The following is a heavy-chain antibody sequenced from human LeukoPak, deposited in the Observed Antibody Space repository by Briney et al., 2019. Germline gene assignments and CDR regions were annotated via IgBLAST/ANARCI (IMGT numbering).Heavy chain of an antibody. CDR3: ARDRRHSSGWYAY. CDR1: GFTFSSYA. Sequence: GGSLRLSCAASGFTFSSYAMNWVRQAPGKGLEWVSGISGSAGSITYYADSVKGRFTISRDNSKNTLYLQMNSLRAEDTAVYYCARDRRHSSGWYAYWGQGTLVTVSS. CDR2: ISGSAGSIT. D-gene: IGHD6-19*01. J-gene: IGHJ4*02. V-gene: IGHV3-23*01.